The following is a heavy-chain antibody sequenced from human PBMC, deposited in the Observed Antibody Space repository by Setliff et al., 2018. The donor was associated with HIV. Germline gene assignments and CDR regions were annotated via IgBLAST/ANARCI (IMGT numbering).Heavy chain of an antibody. V-gene: IGHV4-34*01. CDR3: ARGRYSGSYGY. J-gene: IGHJ4*02. D-gene: IGHD1-26*01. CDR1: GGSFSGYY. Sequence: SETLSLTCAVYGGSFSGYYWTWIRQPPGRGLEWIGEIIHSGGTNYNRSLKSRVTISVDTSKNQFSLNLSSVTAADTAEYYCARGRYSGSYGYWGQGTLVTVSS. CDR2: IIHSGGT.